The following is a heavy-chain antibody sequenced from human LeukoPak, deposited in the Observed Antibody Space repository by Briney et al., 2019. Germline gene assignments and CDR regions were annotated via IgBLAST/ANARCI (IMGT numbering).Heavy chain of an antibody. CDR2: ISGGGAST. D-gene: IGHD3-22*01. CDR3: VKDRYYDNSAYRAFDP. Sequence: GGSLRLSCAASGFTVSSNYMSWVRQAPGKGLEWASVISGGGASTYYADSVKGRFTISRDNSKNTLYLQMNSLRAEDTALYYCVKDRYYDNSAYRAFDPWGQGTLVTVSS. V-gene: IGHV3-23*01. CDR1: GFTVSSNY. J-gene: IGHJ5*02.